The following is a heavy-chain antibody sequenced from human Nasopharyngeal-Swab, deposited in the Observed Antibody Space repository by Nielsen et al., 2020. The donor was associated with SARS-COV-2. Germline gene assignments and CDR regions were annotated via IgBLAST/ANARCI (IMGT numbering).Heavy chain of an antibody. CDR3: ARGGNLVGATPHDAFDI. D-gene: IGHD1-26*01. CDR2: IYYSGST. V-gene: IGHV4-59*01. Sequence: SETLSLTCSVSGASIRSYYWSWIRQPPGKGLEWIVFIYYSGSTNYNPSLRSRVTISVDTSKNQFSLKLSSVTAADTAMYYCARGGNLVGATPHDAFDIWGQGTMVTVSS. J-gene: IGHJ3*02. CDR1: GASIRSYY.